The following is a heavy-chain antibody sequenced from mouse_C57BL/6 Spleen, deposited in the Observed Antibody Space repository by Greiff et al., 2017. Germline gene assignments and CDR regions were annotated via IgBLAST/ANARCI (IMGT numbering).Heavy chain of an antibody. CDR2: ISYDGSN. D-gene: IGHD2-12*01. V-gene: IGHV3-6*01. CDR1: GYSITSGYY. Sequence: EVQLQESGPGLVKPSQSLSLTCSVTGYSITSGYYWNWIRQFPGNKLEWMGYISYDGSNNYNPSLKNRISITRDTSKNQFFLKLNSVTTEDTATYYCAILRRGAMDYWGQGTSVTVSS. J-gene: IGHJ4*01. CDR3: AILRRGAMDY.